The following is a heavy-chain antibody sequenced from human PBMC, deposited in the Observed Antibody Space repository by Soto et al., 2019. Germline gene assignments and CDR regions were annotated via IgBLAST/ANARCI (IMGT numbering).Heavy chain of an antibody. J-gene: IGHJ4*02. CDR3: AKELYDSSGYYHDY. Sequence: GGSLRLSCAASGFTFSSYGMHWVRQAPGKGLEWVAVISYDGSNKYYADSVKGRFTISRDNSKNTLYLQMNSLRAEDTAVYYCAKELYDSSGYYHDYWGQGTLVTVSS. CDR2: ISYDGSNK. D-gene: IGHD3-22*01. CDR1: GFTFSSYG. V-gene: IGHV3-30*18.